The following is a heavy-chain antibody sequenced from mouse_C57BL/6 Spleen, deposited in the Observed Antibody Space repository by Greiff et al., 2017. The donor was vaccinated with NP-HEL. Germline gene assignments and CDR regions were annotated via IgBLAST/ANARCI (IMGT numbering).Heavy chain of an antibody. CDR2: INPGSGGT. Sequence: QVQLQQSGAELVRPGTSVKVSCKASGYAFTNYLIEWVKQRPGQGLEWIGVINPGSGGTNYNEKFKGKATLTADKSSSTAYMQLSSLTSEDSAVYFCAREGGGSGFAYWGQGTLVTVSA. CDR1: GYAFTNYL. J-gene: IGHJ3*01. D-gene: IGHD1-1*01. CDR3: AREGGGSGFAY. V-gene: IGHV1-54*01.